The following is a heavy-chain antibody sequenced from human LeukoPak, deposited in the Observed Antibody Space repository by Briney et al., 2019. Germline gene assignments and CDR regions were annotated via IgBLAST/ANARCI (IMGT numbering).Heavy chain of an antibody. J-gene: IGHJ4*02. CDR3: ARGAYYDFWSGSV. CDR2: ISYDRSNK. V-gene: IGHV3-30-3*01. Sequence: PGRSLRLSCAASGFTFSSYAMHWVRQAPGKGLEWVAVISYDRSNKYYADSVKGRFTISRDNSKNTLYLQMNSLRAEDTAVYYCARGAYYDFWSGSVWGQGTLVTVSS. D-gene: IGHD3-3*01. CDR1: GFTFSSYA.